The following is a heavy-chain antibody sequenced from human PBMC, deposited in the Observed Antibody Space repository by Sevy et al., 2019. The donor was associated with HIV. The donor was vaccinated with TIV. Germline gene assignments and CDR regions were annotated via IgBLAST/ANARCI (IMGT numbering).Heavy chain of an antibody. D-gene: IGHD4-17*01. V-gene: IGHV3-74*01. CDR3: ARAYAHYGDSIGFYYGMDV. J-gene: IGHJ6*02. CDR2: INGDGGSA. CDR1: GFTFSSYW. Sequence: GGSLRLSCAASGFTFSSYWMHWVRQAPGKGLLWVSLINGDGGSANYEDSVKGRFIISRDNAKNTLYLQMNSLRAEDTAMYYCARAYAHYGDSIGFYYGMDVWGHGITVTVSS.